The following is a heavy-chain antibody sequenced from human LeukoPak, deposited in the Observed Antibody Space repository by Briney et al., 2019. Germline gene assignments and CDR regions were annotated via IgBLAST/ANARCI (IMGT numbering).Heavy chain of an antibody. J-gene: IGHJ4*02. V-gene: IGHV1-2*02. CDR1: GYSFTGYY. D-gene: IGHD6-13*01. CDR2: INPNSGGT. CDR3: ARDGRMAAAGTPSYFDY. Sequence: GASVKVSCKASGYSFTGYYIHWVRQAPGQGLEWMGWINPNSGGTNYAQKFQGRVTMTRDTSISTAYMELSRLRSDDTAVYYCARDGRMAAAGTPSYFDYWGQGTLVTVSS.